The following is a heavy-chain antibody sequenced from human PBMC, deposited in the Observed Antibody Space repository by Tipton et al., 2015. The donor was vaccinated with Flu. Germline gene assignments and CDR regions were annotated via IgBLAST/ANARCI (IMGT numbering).Heavy chain of an antibody. CDR2: KYASGGT. J-gene: IGHJ4*02. D-gene: IGHD2-2*03. CDR3: ARLDRGYFDY. V-gene: IGHV4-4*07. Sequence: TLSLTCTVSGGSMTQDYWSWFRQPAGMGLEWIGRKYASGGTMYNASLKSRVTMSIDTSKNEFSLKLFSTTAADTAIYYCARLDRGYFDYWGLGTLVTVSS. CDR1: GGSMTQDY.